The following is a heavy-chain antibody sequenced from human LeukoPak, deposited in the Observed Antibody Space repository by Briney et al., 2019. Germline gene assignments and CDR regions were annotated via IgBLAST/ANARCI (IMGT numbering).Heavy chain of an antibody. J-gene: IGHJ6*04. CDR1: GYTFTSYG. Sequence: ASVKVSCKASGYTFTSYGISWVRQAPGRGLEWMGWISAYNGNTNSAKKLQGRVTMTTDTSTSTAYMELRSLRSDDTAVYYCAREYGDKGVLDVWGKGTTVTVSS. D-gene: IGHD4-17*01. V-gene: IGHV1-18*04. CDR3: AREYGDKGVLDV. CDR2: ISAYNGNT.